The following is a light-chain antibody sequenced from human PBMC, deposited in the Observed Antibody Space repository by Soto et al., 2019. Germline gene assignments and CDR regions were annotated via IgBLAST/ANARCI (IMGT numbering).Light chain of an antibody. CDR2: EVS. J-gene: IGLJ1*01. Sequence: QSVLTQPAFVSGSPGQSITISCTGTSSDVGAYDYVSWYQQHPDKAPKLMIYEVSNRPSGVSNRFSGSKSVNTATLTISGLQAEDEADYYCSSYTSSSTRVFGTGTKVPVL. CDR3: SSYTSSSTRV. CDR1: SSDVGAYDY. V-gene: IGLV2-14*03.